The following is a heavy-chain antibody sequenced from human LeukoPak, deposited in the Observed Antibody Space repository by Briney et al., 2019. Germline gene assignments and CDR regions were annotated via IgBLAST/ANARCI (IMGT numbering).Heavy chain of an antibody. Sequence: SVKVSCKASGGTFSSYAISWVRQAPGQGLEWMGRIIPILGIANYAQKFQGRVTITADKSTSTAYMELSSLRSEDTAVYYCARLTDTAMANAFDIWGQGTMVTVSS. CDR2: IIPILGIA. CDR3: ARLTDTAMANAFDI. CDR1: GGTFSSYA. D-gene: IGHD5-18*01. V-gene: IGHV1-69*04. J-gene: IGHJ3*02.